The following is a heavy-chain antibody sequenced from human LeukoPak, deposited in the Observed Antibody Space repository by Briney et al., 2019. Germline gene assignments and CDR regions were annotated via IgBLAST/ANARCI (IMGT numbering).Heavy chain of an antibody. V-gene: IGHV1-2*02. J-gene: IGHJ6*03. CDR3: ARGPTVFGGVYYYYYYMDV. Sequence: ASVKVSCKASGYTFTGYYMHWVRQAPGQGLEWMGWINPNSGGTNYAQKFQGRVTMTRDTSISTAYMELSSLRSEDTAVYYCARGPTVFGGVYYYYYYMDVWGKGTTVTVSS. D-gene: IGHD3-16*01. CDR2: INPNSGGT. CDR1: GYTFTGYY.